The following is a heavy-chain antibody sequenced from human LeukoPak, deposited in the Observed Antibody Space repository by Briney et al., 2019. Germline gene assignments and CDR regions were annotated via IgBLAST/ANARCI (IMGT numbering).Heavy chain of an antibody. Sequence: GGALRLSCAASGFSVSNNYLSWVRQPPGKGLEWVSVIHGGGRTKYADSVRDRFTISRDTAKNTVYLQMNSLRVDDTAAYYCARPGSASGYWVHWGQGTLVNNSS. V-gene: IGHV3-66*01. CDR2: IHGGGRT. J-gene: IGHJ4*02. CDR3: ARPGSASGYWVH. D-gene: IGHD3-3*01. CDR1: GFSVSNNY.